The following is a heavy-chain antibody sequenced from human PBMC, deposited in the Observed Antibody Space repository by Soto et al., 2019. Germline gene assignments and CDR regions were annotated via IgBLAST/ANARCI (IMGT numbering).Heavy chain of an antibody. D-gene: IGHD3-10*01. J-gene: IGHJ4*02. CDR1: GGSISSYY. CDR2: IYYSGST. Sequence: NPSETLSLTCTVSGGSISSYYWSWIRQPPGKGLEWIGYIYYSGSTNYNPSLKSRVTISVDTSKNQFSLKLSSVTAADTAVYYCARPPRGNYGYPSYFDYWGQGTLVTVSS. CDR3: ARPPRGNYGYPSYFDY. V-gene: IGHV4-59*01.